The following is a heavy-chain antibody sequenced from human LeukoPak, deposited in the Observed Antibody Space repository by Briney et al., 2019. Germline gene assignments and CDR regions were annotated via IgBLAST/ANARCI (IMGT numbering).Heavy chain of an antibody. D-gene: IGHD3-22*01. CDR3: ARRAGDYSHPYDY. J-gene: IGHJ4*02. Sequence: GGSLRRSCAASGLTVSSNCMGWVRQAPGKGLEGVSFIYSGGNTYYADSVKGRSTISRDNSKNTVHLQMNSLRAEDTAMYYCARRAGDYSHPYDYWGQGTLVTVSS. V-gene: IGHV3-53*01. CDR1: GLTVSSNC. CDR2: IYSGGNT.